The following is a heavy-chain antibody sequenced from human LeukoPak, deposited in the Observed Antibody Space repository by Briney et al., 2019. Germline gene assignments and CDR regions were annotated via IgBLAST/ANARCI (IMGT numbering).Heavy chain of an antibody. Sequence: SETLSPTCAVYGGSFSGYYWSWIRQPPGKGLEWIGEINHSGSTNYNPSLKSRVTISVDTSKNQFSLKLSSVTAADTAVYYCARGFTYYYDFWSGYSTGYYYGMDVWGQGTTVTVSS. CDR1: GGSFSGYY. CDR2: INHSGST. CDR3: ARGFTYYYDFWSGYSTGYYYGMDV. J-gene: IGHJ6*02. D-gene: IGHD3-3*01. V-gene: IGHV4-34*01.